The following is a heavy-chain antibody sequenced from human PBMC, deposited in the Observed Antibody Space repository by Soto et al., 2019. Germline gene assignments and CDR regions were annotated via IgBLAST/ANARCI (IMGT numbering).Heavy chain of an antibody. J-gene: IGHJ4*02. CDR2: IKQDGSEK. Sequence: EVHLVESGGDLVQPGGSLRLSCAASGFTFSAYWMQWVRQAPGKGLEWVAMIKQDGSEKYYVDSVTGRFTISRDNAKNSLYLQMSSLRAEDTAMYYCVGSRGWLFDYWGQGTLVTVSS. CDR3: VGSRGWLFDY. CDR1: GFTFSAYW. V-gene: IGHV3-7*05. D-gene: IGHD6-19*01.